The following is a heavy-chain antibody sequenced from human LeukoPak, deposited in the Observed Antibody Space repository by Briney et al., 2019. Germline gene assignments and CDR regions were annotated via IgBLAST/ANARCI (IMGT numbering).Heavy chain of an antibody. J-gene: IGHJ4*02. Sequence: ASVKVSCKASGYTFTSYGISWVRQAPGQGLEWMGWISAYNGNTNYAQKLQGRVTMTTDTSTSTAYMELGSLRSDDTAVYYCARDLHDFDWLTRFDYWGQGTLVTVSS. CDR1: GYTFTSYG. D-gene: IGHD3-9*01. CDR3: ARDLHDFDWLTRFDY. CDR2: ISAYNGNT. V-gene: IGHV1-18*01.